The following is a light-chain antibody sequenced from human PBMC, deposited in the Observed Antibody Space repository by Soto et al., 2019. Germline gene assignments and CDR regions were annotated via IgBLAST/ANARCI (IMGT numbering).Light chain of an antibody. J-gene: IGKJ1*01. Sequence: DIQMTQSPSTLSTSRGDIVTITYRASQSISSWLAWYQQKPGKDPKLLIYEASILESGVPYRFSGSGSGTEFPLSIRRQKPDDFATYSCQQSNSYLGTFGQGTKVEIK. CDR2: EAS. CDR1: QSISSW. CDR3: QQSNSYLGT. V-gene: IGKV1-5*01.